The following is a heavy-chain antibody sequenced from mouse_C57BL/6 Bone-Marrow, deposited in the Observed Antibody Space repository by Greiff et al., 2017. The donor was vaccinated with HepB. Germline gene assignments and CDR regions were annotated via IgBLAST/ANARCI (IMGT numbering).Heavy chain of an antibody. CDR2: ISSGSSTI. CDR1: GFTFSDYG. D-gene: IGHD1-1*01. J-gene: IGHJ4*01. CDR3: ARTGDGSSYVEDAMDY. V-gene: IGHV5-17*01. Sequence: EVQLVESGGGLVKPGGSLKLSCAASGFTFSDYGMHWVRQAPEKGLEWVAYISSGSSTIYYADTVKGRFTIDRDNAKNTLFLQRTCLRSEDTAMYDCARTGDGSSYVEDAMDYWGQGTSVTVSS.